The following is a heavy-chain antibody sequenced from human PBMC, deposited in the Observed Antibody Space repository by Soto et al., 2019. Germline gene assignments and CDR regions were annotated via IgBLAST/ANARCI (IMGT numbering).Heavy chain of an antibody. CDR2: IKSKSDGGTT. V-gene: IGHV3-15*07. J-gene: IGHJ4*02. D-gene: IGHD2-21*01. CDR3: TTEVWVYSGLDY. Sequence: PGGPLRVSCATAGFPFCNAWMTWVRQTPGKGLEWVGHIKSKSDGGTTDFAAPVKGRFTISRDDSKKTLYLQMNRLKTEDTAMYYCTTEVWVYSGLDYWGQGP. CDR1: GFPFCNAW.